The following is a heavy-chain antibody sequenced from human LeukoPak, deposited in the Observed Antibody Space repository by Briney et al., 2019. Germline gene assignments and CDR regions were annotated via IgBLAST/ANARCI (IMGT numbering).Heavy chain of an antibody. CDR3: AKDPDSYGFSYFDY. CDR1: GFTFDDYA. J-gene: IGHJ4*02. Sequence: GGSLRLSCAASGFTFDDYAMHWVRQAPGKGLEWVSLISWDGGSTYYADSVKGRFTISRDNSKNSLYLQMNSLRAEDTALYYCAKDPDSYGFSYFDYWGQGTLVTVSS. CDR2: ISWDGGST. D-gene: IGHD5-18*01. V-gene: IGHV3-43D*04.